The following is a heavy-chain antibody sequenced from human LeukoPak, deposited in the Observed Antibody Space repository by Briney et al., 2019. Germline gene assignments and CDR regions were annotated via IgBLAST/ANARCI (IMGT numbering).Heavy chain of an antibody. Sequence: SETLSLTCTVSGGSISSSSYYWGWIRQPPGKGLEWIGSTYYSGSTYYNPSLKSRVTISVDTSKNQFSLKLSSVTAADTAVYYCARRLRGFSVWGQGTLVTVSS. CDR2: TYYSGST. CDR3: ARRLRGFSV. CDR1: GGSISSSSYY. D-gene: IGHD3-10*01. V-gene: IGHV4-39*01. J-gene: IGHJ4*02.